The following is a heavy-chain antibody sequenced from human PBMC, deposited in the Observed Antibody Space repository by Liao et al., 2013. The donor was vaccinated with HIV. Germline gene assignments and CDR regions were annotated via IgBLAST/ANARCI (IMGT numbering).Heavy chain of an antibody. CDR3: ARWFGNNYGIDS. Sequence: QVQLQESGPGLVKPSQTLSLTCSVSGDSISSGDYYWSWVRQPPGKALEYIGYIYYSGSTYYNPSLKSRVTMSVDTSKNQFSLKLSSVTAADTAVYYCARWFGNNYGIDSWGQGTLVTVSS. D-gene: IGHD5-24*01. CDR2: IYYSGST. CDR1: GDSISSGDYY. J-gene: IGHJ4*02. V-gene: IGHV4-30-4*08.